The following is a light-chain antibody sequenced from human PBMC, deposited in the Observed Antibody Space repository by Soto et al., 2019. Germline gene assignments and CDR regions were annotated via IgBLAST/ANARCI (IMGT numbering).Light chain of an antibody. J-gene: IGKJ1*01. CDR1: QSVSSY. Sequence: EIVFTHSPATMSLSPGETATLSFRASQSVSSYLAWYQQKPGRAPRLLIYDASNRATGIPARFSGSGSGTDFTLTISSLEPEDSAVYYCQQRYNSWTFGQGTKVDIK. CDR3: QQRYNSWT. V-gene: IGKV3-11*01. CDR2: DAS.